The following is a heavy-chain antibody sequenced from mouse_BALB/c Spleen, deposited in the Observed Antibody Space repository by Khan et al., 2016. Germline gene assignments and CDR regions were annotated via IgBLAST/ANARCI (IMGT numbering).Heavy chain of an antibody. CDR3: ARTYDYDGGCDY. J-gene: IGHJ2*01. CDR2: IWSGGST. CDR1: GFSLTTYG. D-gene: IGHD2-4*01. V-gene: IGHV2-2*02. Sequence: QVQLKQSGPGLVQPSQSLSITCTVSGFSLTTYGVQWVRQSPGKALEWLGVIWSGGSTDYNAPFISRLSISRDTSESQVFFKMSSRQTKDTAIYYCARTYDYDGGCDYWGQGTILTVSS.